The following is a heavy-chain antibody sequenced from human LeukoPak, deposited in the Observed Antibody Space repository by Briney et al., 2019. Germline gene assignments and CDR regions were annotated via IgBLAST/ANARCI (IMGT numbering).Heavy chain of an antibody. Sequence: SVKVSCKASGGTFSSYTISWVRQAPGQGLEWMGRIIPILGIENYAQKFQGRVTITADKSTSTAYMELSSLRSEDTAVYYCARDGISRWFDPWGQGTLVTVSS. J-gene: IGHJ5*02. D-gene: IGHD1-14*01. CDR3: ARDGISRWFDP. CDR1: GGTFSSYT. V-gene: IGHV1-69*04. CDR2: IIPILGIE.